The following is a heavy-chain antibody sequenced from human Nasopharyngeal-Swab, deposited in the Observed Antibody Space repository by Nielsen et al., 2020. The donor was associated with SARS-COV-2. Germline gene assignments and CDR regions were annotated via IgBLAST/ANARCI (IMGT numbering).Heavy chain of an antibody. CDR3: ARDGLDYDFWSAYFMDV. CDR2: ISSSSSYI. J-gene: IGHJ6*02. Sequence: GGSLRFSWAASGLTFNNYNFNWVRQAPGKGLEWVSSISSSSSYIYYADSVKGRFTISRDNAKNSLYLQMNSLRAEDTAVYYCARDGLDYDFWSAYFMDVWGQGTTVTVSS. D-gene: IGHD3-3*01. V-gene: IGHV3-21*01. CDR1: GLTFNNYN.